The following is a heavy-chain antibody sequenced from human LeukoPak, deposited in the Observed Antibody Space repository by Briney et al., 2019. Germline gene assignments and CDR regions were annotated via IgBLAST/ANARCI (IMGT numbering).Heavy chain of an antibody. CDR2: VSDDGSNK. CDR3: AKPRLRGGYLFDY. Sequence: GGSLRLFCAASGFTFSSYGMHWVRQAPGKGLEWMAVVSDDGSNKYYEDSVRGRFTISRDNSKNTLYLQMSSLRDEDTAVYYCAKPRLRGGYLFDYWGQGTLVTVSS. D-gene: IGHD5-12*01. J-gene: IGHJ4*02. CDR1: GFTFSSYG. V-gene: IGHV3-30*18.